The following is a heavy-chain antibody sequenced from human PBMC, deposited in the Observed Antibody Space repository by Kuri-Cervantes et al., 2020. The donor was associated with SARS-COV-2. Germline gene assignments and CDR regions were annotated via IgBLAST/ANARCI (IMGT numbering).Heavy chain of an antibody. V-gene: IGHV2-70*13. CDR1: GFSLSTSGMC. J-gene: IGHJ4*02. D-gene: IGHD3-9*01. CDR3: ARVSRPVTGSSGYYLDS. CDR2: IDWDDDK. Sequence: SGPTLVKPTQTLTLTCTFSGFSLSTSGMCVSWIRQPPGKALEWLALIDWDDDKYYNASLKPRLTISKDTSKNQVVLTMTNMDPVDTATYYCARVSRPVTGSSGYYLDSWGQGTLVTVSS.